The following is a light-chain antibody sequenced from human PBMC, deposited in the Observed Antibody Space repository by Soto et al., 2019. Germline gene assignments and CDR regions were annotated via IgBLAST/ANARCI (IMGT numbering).Light chain of an antibody. J-gene: IGKJ1*01. CDR2: GAS. CDR3: QQYNNWPPA. Sequence: TVMTQSPAILSASPGERVTLSCRASESVNTNLAWYQQKPGQGPRLLVYGASTRATGIPARFSGSGSGTEFALTINSLQSEDFAVYHCQQYNNWPPAFGQGTKVEMK. V-gene: IGKV3-15*01. CDR1: ESVNTN.